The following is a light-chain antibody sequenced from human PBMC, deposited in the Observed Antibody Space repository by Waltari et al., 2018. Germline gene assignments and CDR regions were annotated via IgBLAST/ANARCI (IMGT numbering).Light chain of an antibody. Sequence: QSALTQPASVSGSPGQSVTTSCTGVSTDGDEDRIISWFRQHPGTAPKLLLYHVSNRASDISNRFSGYKSGNTASLPISRLQADDEADYFCSYYPDTHTPVVFGGGTKLTV. CDR2: HVS. V-gene: IGLV2-14*03. CDR1: STDGDEDRI. CDR3: SYYPDTHTPVV. J-gene: IGLJ2*01.